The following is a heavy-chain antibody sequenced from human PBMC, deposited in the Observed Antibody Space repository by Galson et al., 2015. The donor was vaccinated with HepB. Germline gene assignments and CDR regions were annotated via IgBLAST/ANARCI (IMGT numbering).Heavy chain of an antibody. V-gene: IGHV1-3*01. CDR1: AYTVTSYA. D-gene: IGHD3-16*01. CDR2: INAGNGNT. J-gene: IGHJ5*02. Sequence: SVKVSCQAYAYTVTSYAMHWVRQAPGQRLEGMGWINAGNGNTKYSQKFQGRVTITRDTSASTAYMELSSLRSEDTAVYYCARGRGHLTLGWFDPWGQGTLVTVSS. CDR3: ARGRGHLTLGWFDP.